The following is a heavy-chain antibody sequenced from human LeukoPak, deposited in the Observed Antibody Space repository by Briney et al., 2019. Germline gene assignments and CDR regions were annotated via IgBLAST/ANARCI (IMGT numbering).Heavy chain of an antibody. V-gene: IGHV4-38-2*02. CDR3: ARQTGSGLFILP. D-gene: IGHD3/OR15-3a*01. CDR1: GYSISSDYY. J-gene: IGHJ4*02. CDR2: ISISSS. Sequence: SETLSLTCTVSGYSISSDYYWGWIRQPPGKGLEWIGSISISSSNYNASLRSQVSISIDTSKNQFSLRLTSVTAADTAVYYCARQTGSGLFILPGGQGTLVTVSS.